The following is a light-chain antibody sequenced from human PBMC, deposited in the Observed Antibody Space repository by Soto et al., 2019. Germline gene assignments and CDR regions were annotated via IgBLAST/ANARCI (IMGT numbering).Light chain of an antibody. CDR2: GAS. V-gene: IGKV3-15*01. CDR1: RTVGSS. Sequence: EIVMTQSPATLSVSPGERATLSCRASRTVGSSLAWYQQKLGQAPRLLIYGASTRATGIPARFSGSGSGTEFTLTISSLRSEDFAIYFCQQYNHWPPDRTFGQGTKVEIK. J-gene: IGKJ1*01. CDR3: QQYNHWPPDRT.